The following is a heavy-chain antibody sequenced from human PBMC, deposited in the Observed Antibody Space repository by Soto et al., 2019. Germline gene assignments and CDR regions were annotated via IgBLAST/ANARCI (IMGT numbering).Heavy chain of an antibody. J-gene: IGHJ6*02. CDR1: GFTFSSYG. CDR3: ARPVGSNYYYYGMDV. CDR2: IWYDGSNK. D-gene: IGHD3-16*01. V-gene: IGHV3-33*01. Sequence: GGSLRLSCAASGFTFSSYGMHWVRQAPGKGLEWVAVIWYDGSNKYYADSVKGRFTISRDNSKNTLYLQMNSLRAEDTAVYYCARPVGSNYYYYGMDVWGQGTTVTVYS.